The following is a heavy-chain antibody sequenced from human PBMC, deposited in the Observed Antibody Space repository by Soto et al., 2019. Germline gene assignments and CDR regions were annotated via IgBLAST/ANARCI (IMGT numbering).Heavy chain of an antibody. Sequence: SETLSLTCTVSGGSVSSGSYYWSWIRQPPGKGLEWIGYIYYSGSTNYNPSLKSRVTISVDTSKNHFSLKLSSVTAADTDVFFCARDRGCRYGGFDYWGQGTLVTVSS. CDR3: ARDRGCRYGGFDY. CDR2: IYYSGST. J-gene: IGHJ4*02. V-gene: IGHV4-61*01. D-gene: IGHD5-18*01. CDR1: GGSVSSGSYY.